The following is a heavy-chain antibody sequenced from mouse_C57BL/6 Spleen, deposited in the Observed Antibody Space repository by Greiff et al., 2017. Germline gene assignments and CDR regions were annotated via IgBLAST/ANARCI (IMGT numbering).Heavy chain of an antibody. CDR1: GYAFTNYL. Sequence: QVQLQQSGAELVRPGTSVTVSCKASGYAFTNYLIEWVKQRPGQGLEWIGVINPGSGGTNYNEKFKGKATLTAAKSSSTAYMQLSSLTSEDSAVYFCSREGHGYFDYWGQGTTLTVSS. V-gene: IGHV1-54*01. D-gene: IGHD3-3*01. CDR3: SREGHGYFDY. CDR2: INPGSGGT. J-gene: IGHJ2*01.